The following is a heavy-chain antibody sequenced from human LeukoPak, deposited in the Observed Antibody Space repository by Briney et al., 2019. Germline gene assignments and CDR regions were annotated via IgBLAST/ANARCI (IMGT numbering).Heavy chain of an antibody. Sequence: GGSLRLSCAASGFIVSSNYMSWVRQAPGKGLEWVSVIYSGGSTYYADSVKGRFTISRDNSKNTVYPQMNSLRAEDTAVYYCAREAGSGSYHYYYMDVWGKGTTVTVSS. J-gene: IGHJ6*03. D-gene: IGHD3-10*01. CDR1: GFIVSSNY. CDR2: IYSGGST. CDR3: AREAGSGSYHYYYMDV. V-gene: IGHV3-66*02.